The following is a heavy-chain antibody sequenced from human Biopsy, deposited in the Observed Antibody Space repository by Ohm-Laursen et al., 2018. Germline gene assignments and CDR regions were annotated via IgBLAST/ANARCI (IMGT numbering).Heavy chain of an antibody. Sequence: TLSLTCAVFGKTFSDYQWSWIRQPPGQGLEWIGQINQAGTTNYNPSLKRRVSISADASKYEISLRLTSVTAADTAVYLCGNEVHGRDYWGLGAQVTVSS. CDR1: GKTFSDYQ. J-gene: IGHJ4*02. D-gene: IGHD2-15*01. CDR3: GNEVHGRDY. V-gene: IGHV4-34*08. CDR2: INQAGTT.